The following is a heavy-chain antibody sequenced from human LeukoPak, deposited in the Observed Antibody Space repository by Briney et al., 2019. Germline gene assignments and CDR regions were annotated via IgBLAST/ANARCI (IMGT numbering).Heavy chain of an antibody. CDR1: GGSISSYY. V-gene: IGHV4-59*01. CDR3: ARLRTNEDYSNLLFDY. Sequence: PSETLSLTCTVSGGSISSYYWSWIRQPPGKGLEWIGYIYCSGSTNYNPSLKSRVTISVDTSKNQFSLKLSSVTAADTAVYYCARLRTNEDYSNLLFDYWGQGTLVTVSS. J-gene: IGHJ4*02. D-gene: IGHD4-11*01. CDR2: IYCSGST.